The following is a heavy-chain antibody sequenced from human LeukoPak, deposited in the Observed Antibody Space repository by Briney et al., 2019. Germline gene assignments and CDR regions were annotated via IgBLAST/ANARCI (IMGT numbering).Heavy chain of an antibody. Sequence: ASVKVSCKASGYTFTSYYMHWVRQAPGQGLEWMGIINPSGGSTSYAQKFQGRVTMTRDTSTSTVYMELSSLRSEDTAVYYCARDHRTGFDYVWGSYLGYWGQGTLVTVSS. J-gene: IGHJ4*02. CDR2: INPSGGST. CDR3: ARDHRTGFDYVWGSYLGY. V-gene: IGHV1-46*01. CDR1: GYTFTSYY. D-gene: IGHD3-16*02.